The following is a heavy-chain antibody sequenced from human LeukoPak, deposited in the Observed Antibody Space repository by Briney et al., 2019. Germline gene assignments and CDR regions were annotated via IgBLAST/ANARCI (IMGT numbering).Heavy chain of an antibody. D-gene: IGHD3-10*01. Sequence: GGSLRLSCAASGFTFSSYAMSWVRQAPGKGLEWVSAISGSGGSTYYADSVKGRFTISRDNSKNTLYLQMNSLRAEDTAVYYCAKSPSGITMVRGVKNWYFDLWGRGTLVTVSS. V-gene: IGHV3-23*01. CDR3: AKSPSGITMVRGVKNWYFDL. CDR1: GFTFSSYA. CDR2: ISGSGGST. J-gene: IGHJ2*01.